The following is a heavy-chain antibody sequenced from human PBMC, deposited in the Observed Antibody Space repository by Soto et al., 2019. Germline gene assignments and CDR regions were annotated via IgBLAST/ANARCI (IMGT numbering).Heavy chain of an antibody. CDR2: INPSGGST. J-gene: IGHJ4*02. Sequence: QVQLVQSGAEVKKPGASVKVSCKASGYTFTSYYMHWVRQAPGQGLEWMGIINPSGGSTSYAQKFQGRGTMTRDTSTRTVYMELSSLRSEETAGYYCARDGKEYCSGGSGLTRSLDYWGQGTLVTVSS. V-gene: IGHV1-46*01. CDR1: GYTFTSYY. CDR3: ARDGKEYCSGGSGLTRSLDY. D-gene: IGHD2-15*01.